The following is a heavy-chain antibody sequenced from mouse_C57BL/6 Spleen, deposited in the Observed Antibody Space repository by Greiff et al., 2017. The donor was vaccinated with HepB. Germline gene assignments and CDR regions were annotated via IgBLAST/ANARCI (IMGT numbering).Heavy chain of an antibody. V-gene: IGHV3-6*01. CDR1: GYSITSGYY. Sequence: DVKLQESGPGLVKPSQSLSLTCSVTGYSITSGYYWNWIRQFPGNKLEWMGYISYDGSNNYNPSLKNRISITRDTSKNQFFLKLNSVTTEDTATYYCAADYDGYYFDYWGQGTTLTVSS. CDR3: AADYDGYYFDY. J-gene: IGHJ2*01. D-gene: IGHD2-4*01. CDR2: ISYDGSN.